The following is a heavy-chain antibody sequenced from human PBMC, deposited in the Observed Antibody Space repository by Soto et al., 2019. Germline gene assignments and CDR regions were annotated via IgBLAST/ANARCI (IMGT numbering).Heavy chain of an antibody. D-gene: IGHD6-19*01. J-gene: IGHJ5*02. CDR1: GYTFSGYY. CDR2: INPNSGGT. V-gene: IGHV1-2*02. Sequence: QVPLVQSGAEVKKPGASVKVSCKASGYTFSGYYIHWVRQAPGQGLEWMGWINPNSGGTNYAQKFQGRVTMTRDTSISTAYMELSRLRSDDTAVYYCARVYGGGWGDWFDPWGQGTLVTVSS. CDR3: ARVYGGGWGDWFDP.